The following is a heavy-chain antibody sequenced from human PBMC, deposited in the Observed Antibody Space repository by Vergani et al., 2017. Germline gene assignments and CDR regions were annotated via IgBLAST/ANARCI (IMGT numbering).Heavy chain of an antibody. CDR2: ISGSGGFT. CDR3: AKDNVPGYYDSSGYCDY. D-gene: IGHD3-22*01. CDR1: GFTFNNYA. V-gene: IGHV3-23*01. Sequence: EVQLLESGGGLVQPGGSLRLSCAASGFTFNNYAMTWVRQAPGEGLEWVSGISGSGGFTYYADSVKGRFTISRDNSKNTMFLQMNNLRAEDTAVYYCAKDNVPGYYDSSGYCDYWGQGTLVTVSS. J-gene: IGHJ4*02.